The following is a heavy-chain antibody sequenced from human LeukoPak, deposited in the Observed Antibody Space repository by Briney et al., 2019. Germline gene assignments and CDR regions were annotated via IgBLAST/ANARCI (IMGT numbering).Heavy chain of an antibody. D-gene: IGHD3/OR15-3a*01. Sequence: GGSLRLSCAASGFTFDEYAMHWVRQAPGKGLEWVSGISWNSGLIDYADSVKGRFTISRDNAKNSLFLQVNSLKAEDTAFYYCAKVGIFGLVTYYFDYWGQGTLVTVSS. CDR1: GFTFDEYA. V-gene: IGHV3-9*01. CDR3: AKVGIFGLVTYYFDY. J-gene: IGHJ4*02. CDR2: ISWNSGLI.